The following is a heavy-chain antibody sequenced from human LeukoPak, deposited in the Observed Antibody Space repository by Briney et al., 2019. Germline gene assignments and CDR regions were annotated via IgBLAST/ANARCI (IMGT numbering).Heavy chain of an antibody. CDR3: AKDRLSVYYYDSSGYYYFDY. CDR2: ISGSGGST. J-gene: IGHJ4*02. V-gene: IGHV3-23*01. Sequence: RTGGSLRLSCAASGFTFSSYATSWVRQAPGKGLEWVSTISGSGGSTYYADSVKGRFTISRDNSKNTLYLQMNSLRAEDTAVYYCAKDRLSVYYYDSSGYYYFDYWGQGTLVTVSS. CDR1: GFTFSSYA. D-gene: IGHD3-22*01.